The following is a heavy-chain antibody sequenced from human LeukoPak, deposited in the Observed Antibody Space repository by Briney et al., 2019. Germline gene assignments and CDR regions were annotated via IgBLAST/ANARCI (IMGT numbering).Heavy chain of an antibody. J-gene: IGHJ4*02. CDR2: ISWNGGSI. Sequence: PGGSLRLSCAASGLTFDDYAMHWVRQAPGKGLEWVSSISWNGGSIGYADSVKGGFTISRDNAKNSLYLQMNSLRTEDTAFYYCAKDNNARIAVTVNRGTDYWGQGTLVTVSS. V-gene: IGHV3-9*01. CDR3: AKDNNARIAVTVNRGTDY. D-gene: IGHD6-19*01. CDR1: GLTFDDYA.